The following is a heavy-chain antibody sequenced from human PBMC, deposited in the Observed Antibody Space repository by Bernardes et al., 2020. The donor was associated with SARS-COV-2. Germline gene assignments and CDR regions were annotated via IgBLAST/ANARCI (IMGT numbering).Heavy chain of an antibody. Sequence: SETLSLTCTVSGASINNYYWTWIRQPPGKGLEWIGHIDYTDTTNYNPSLYNPSLKSRVTISVDMSKNQFSLRLNSVTAADTAVYYCARGLYFGELSRDFWGQGSLVTVSS. J-gene: IGHJ4*02. CDR3: ARGLYFGELSRDF. D-gene: IGHD3-10*01. V-gene: IGHV4-59*01. CDR1: GASINNYY. CDR2: IDYTDTT.